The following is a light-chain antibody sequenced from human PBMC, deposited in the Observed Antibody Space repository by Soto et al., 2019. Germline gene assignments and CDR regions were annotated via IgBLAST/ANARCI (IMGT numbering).Light chain of an antibody. J-gene: IGKJ2*01. CDR1: QSVSSSY. Sequence: EIVLTKSPGTLSLSTGERATLSCRASQSVSSSYLAWYQQKPGQAPRLLIYGASSRATGIPDRFSGSGSGTDFARTISRLETEDFAVYYCQHYVSAPPTFVQGTTLEIK. CDR2: GAS. CDR3: QHYVSAPPT. V-gene: IGKV3-20*01.